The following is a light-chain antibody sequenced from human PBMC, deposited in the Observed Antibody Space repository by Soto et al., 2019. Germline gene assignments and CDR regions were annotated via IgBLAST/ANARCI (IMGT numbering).Light chain of an antibody. Sequence: IQMTQYTSSMSASVGDRVTITCRASQSISSHLAWYQQKPGKAPKLLIYDASSLESGVPSRFSGSGSGTEFTLTISSLQPDDFATYYCQQYNSYPITFGQGTKVDIK. CDR2: DAS. V-gene: IGKV1-13*02. CDR1: QSISSH. CDR3: QQYNSYPIT. J-gene: IGKJ1*01.